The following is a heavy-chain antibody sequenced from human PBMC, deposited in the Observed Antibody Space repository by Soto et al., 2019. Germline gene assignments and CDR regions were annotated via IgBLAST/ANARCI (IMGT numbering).Heavy chain of an antibody. CDR1: GGTFSSYA. J-gene: IGHJ6*02. Sequence: QVQLVQSGAEVKKPGSSVKVSCKASGGTFSSYAISWVRQAPGQGLEWLGGIFPISGTANYAQKFQGRVTITEDESTSTVYMELSSLRSEDTAVYFCARSQGSSTSLEIYYYYYYGMDVWGQGTTVTVSS. V-gene: IGHV1-69*01. D-gene: IGHD2-2*01. CDR2: IFPISGTA. CDR3: ARSQGSSTSLEIYYYYYYGMDV.